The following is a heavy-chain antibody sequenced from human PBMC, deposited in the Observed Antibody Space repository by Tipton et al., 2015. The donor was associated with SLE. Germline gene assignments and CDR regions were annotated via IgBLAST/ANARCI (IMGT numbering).Heavy chain of an antibody. D-gene: IGHD1-26*01. CDR2: IKQDGSEK. Sequence: SLRLSCAASGFTFSSYWMSWVRQAPGKGLEWVANIKQDGSEKFYVDSVKGRFTISRDNAKNSLYLQINRLRAEDTAVYYCARHPYSGSYLDAFDIWIQATMVTVSS. CDR3: ARHPYSGSYLDAFDI. J-gene: IGHJ3*02. V-gene: IGHV3-7*01. CDR1: GFTFSSYW.